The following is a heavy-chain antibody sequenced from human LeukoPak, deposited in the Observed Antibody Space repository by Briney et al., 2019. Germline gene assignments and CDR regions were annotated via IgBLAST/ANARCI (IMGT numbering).Heavy chain of an antibody. Sequence: ASVKVSCKASGYTFTGYYMHWVRQAPGQGLEWMGWINPNSGGTNYAQKFQGRVTMTRDTSISTAYMELSRLRSDDTAVYYCARLSGYGDYSGFDYWGQGTLVTVSS. V-gene: IGHV1-2*02. CDR3: ARLSGYGDYSGFDY. D-gene: IGHD4-17*01. J-gene: IGHJ4*02. CDR1: GYTFTGYY. CDR2: INPNSGGT.